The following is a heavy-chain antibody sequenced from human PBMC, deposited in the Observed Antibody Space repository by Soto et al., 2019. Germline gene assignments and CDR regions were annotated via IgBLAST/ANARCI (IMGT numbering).Heavy chain of an antibody. J-gene: IGHJ6*03. V-gene: IGHV3-48*01. D-gene: IGHD7-27*01. Sequence: EVQLVESGGGLVQPGGSLRLSCATSGFILSDCAMNWVRQAPGKGLEWVSYISSSSSVIDYADSVMGRFTVSRDNARNSLYLQMNSPRAEDTAVYYCARDLSWGSNWYYYMDVWGKGTTVTVSS. CDR1: GFILSDCA. CDR3: ARDLSWGSNWYYYMDV. CDR2: ISSSSSVI.